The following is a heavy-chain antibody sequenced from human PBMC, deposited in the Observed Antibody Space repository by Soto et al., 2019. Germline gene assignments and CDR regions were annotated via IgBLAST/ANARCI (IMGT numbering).Heavy chain of an antibody. D-gene: IGHD6-13*01. CDR1: GYTFTSYD. CDR2: MNPNSGNT. V-gene: IGHV1-8*01. CDR3: ARGIRIAAAGTESDDYGMAV. J-gene: IGHJ6*02. Sequence: QVQLVQSGAEVKKPGASVKVSCKASGYTFTSYDINWVRQATGQGLERMGWMNPNSGNTGYLQKGQGRVTMTRNTSISTAYMELSSLRSEDTAVYYCARGIRIAAAGTESDDYGMAVWGQGTTVIVSS.